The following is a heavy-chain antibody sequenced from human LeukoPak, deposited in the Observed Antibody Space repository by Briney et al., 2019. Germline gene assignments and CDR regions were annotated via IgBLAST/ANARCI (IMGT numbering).Heavy chain of an antibody. V-gene: IGHV3-33*01. CDR2: ICYGGGIR. Sequence: PGGSLRLSCAASGFSLGSYYMRWVRQAPGKGLEWVAFICYGGGIRYYGDSVRGRFTISKDIVKNILYLQMNSLRDEDTAVYYCTRERGSCSSQSCFPPDSWGQGTLVTVSS. D-gene: IGHD2-15*01. J-gene: IGHJ4*02. CDR1: GFSLGSYY. CDR3: TRERGSCSSQSCFPPDS.